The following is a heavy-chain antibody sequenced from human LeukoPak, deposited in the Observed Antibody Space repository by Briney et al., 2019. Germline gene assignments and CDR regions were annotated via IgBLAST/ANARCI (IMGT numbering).Heavy chain of an antibody. V-gene: IGHV4-34*01. CDR1: GGSFSGYY. Sequence: SETLSLTCAVYGGSFSGYYWSWIRQPPGKGLEWIGEINHSGSTNYNPSLKSRVTISVDKSKNQFSLKLSSVTAADTAVYYCARDNSGSYYPEFDYWGQGTLVTVSS. D-gene: IGHD1-26*01. CDR2: INHSGST. CDR3: ARDNSGSYYPEFDY. J-gene: IGHJ4*02.